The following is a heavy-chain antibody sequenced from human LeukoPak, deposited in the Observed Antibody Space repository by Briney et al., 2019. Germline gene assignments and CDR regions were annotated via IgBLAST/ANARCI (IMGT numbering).Heavy chain of an antibody. CDR2: ISGSGGST. D-gene: IGHD3-3*01. V-gene: IGHV3-23*01. J-gene: IGHJ6*03. CDR1: GFTFSSYA. Sequence: GGSLRLSCAASGFTFSSYAMSWVRQAPGEGLEWVSAISGSGGSTYYADSVKGRFTISRDNSKNTLYLQMNSLRAEDTAVYYCAKADSRSYDFGSGKGPYYMDAWGKGTTVTVSS. CDR3: AKADSRSYDFGSGKGPYYMDA.